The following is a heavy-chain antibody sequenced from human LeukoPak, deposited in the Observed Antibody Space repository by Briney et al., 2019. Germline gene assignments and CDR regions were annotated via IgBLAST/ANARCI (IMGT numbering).Heavy chain of an antibody. Sequence: PSETLSLTCTVSGGSISSSSYYWGWIRQPPGKGLEWIGSIYYSGSTYYNPSLKSRVTISVDTSKNQFSLKLSSVTAADTAVYYCARDQWYSGYPSLYYYYGMDVWGQGTTVTVSS. D-gene: IGHD5-12*01. CDR2: IYYSGST. CDR1: GGSISSSSYY. J-gene: IGHJ6*02. V-gene: IGHV4-39*07. CDR3: ARDQWYSGYPSLYYYYGMDV.